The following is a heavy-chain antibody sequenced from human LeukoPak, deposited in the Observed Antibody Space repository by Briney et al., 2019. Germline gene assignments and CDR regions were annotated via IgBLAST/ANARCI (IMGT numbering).Heavy chain of an antibody. V-gene: IGHV3-74*01. Sequence: GGSLRLSCAASGFTFSTYCMHWVRQPPGKGLVWVSQICTDATTIKYADSVKGRFTISRDNAKNTLYLQMNSLRAEDTAVYYCARDSAGLYYYGSGSPEYFQHWGQGTLVTVSS. CDR3: ARDSAGLYYYGSGSPEYFQH. J-gene: IGHJ1*01. CDR2: ICTDATTI. CDR1: GFTFSTYC. D-gene: IGHD3-10*01.